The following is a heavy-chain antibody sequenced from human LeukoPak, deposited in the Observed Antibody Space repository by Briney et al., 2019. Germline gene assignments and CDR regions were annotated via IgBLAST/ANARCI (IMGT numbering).Heavy chain of an antibody. J-gene: IGHJ4*02. Sequence: SETLSLTCTVSGGSISSSSYYWGWIRQPPGKGLEWIGSIFYSGSTYYNPSLKSRVTISVDTSKNQFSLKLSSVTAADTAVYYCANTKSSFGITMIVVGRTFDYWGQGTLVTVSS. CDR2: IFYSGST. CDR3: ANTKSSFGITMIVVGRTFDY. CDR1: GGSISSSSYY. D-gene: IGHD3-22*01. V-gene: IGHV4-39*01.